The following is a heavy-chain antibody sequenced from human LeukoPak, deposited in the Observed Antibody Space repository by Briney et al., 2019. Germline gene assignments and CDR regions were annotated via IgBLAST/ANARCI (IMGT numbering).Heavy chain of an antibody. CDR2: IYYSGST. D-gene: IGHD1-26*01. CDR3: ARTPSWEGFAFDY. CDR1: GGSISSGGYY. J-gene: IGHJ4*02. Sequence: SQTLSLTCTVSGGSISSGGYYWSWIRQHPGKGLEWIGYIYYSGSTYYNPSLKSRVTISVDTSKNQFSLKLSSVTAADTAVYYCARTPSWEGFAFDYWGQGTLVTVSS. V-gene: IGHV4-31*03.